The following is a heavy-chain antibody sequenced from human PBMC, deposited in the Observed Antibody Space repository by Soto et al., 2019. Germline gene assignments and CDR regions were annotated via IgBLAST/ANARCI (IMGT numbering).Heavy chain of an antibody. CDR2: IIPILGIA. CDR1: GGTFSSYT. D-gene: IGHD5-18*01. J-gene: IGHJ4*02. V-gene: IGHV1-69*02. CDR3: ARRGGYSYGPD. Sequence: QVQLVQSGAEVKKPGSSVKVSCKASGGTFSSYTISWVRQAPGQGLEWMGRIIPILGIANYAQKFQGRVTITAEKSTSTAYMELSSLRSEDTAVYYCARRGGYSYGPDWGQGTLVTVSS.